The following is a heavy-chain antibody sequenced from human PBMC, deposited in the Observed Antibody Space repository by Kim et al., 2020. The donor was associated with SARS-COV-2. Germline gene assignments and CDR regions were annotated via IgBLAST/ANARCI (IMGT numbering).Heavy chain of an antibody. D-gene: IGHD3-22*01. CDR1: GFTFSSYS. CDR3: ARDSSGYYYCTEGGCAFDI. V-gene: IGHV3-48*02. Sequence: GGSLRLSCAASGFTFSSYSMNWVRQAPGKGLEWVSYISGSSTIYYADSVKGRFTISRDNAKNSLYLQMNSLRDEDTAVYYCARDSSGYYYCTEGGCAFDIWGQGTMVTVSS. J-gene: IGHJ3*02. CDR2: ISGSSTI.